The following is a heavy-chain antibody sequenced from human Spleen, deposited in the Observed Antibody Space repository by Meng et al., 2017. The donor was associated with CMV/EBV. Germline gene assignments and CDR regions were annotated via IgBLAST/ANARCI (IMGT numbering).Heavy chain of an antibody. Sequence: SETLSLTCTVSSGSISSGDYYWSWIRQPPGKGLEWIGYIYYSGITYYNPSLKSRVAISVDTSKNQISLKVSSVTATDTAVYYCARSPSYIWGNYPPFYFDYWGQGTLVTVSS. CDR1: SGSISSGDYY. CDR3: ARSPSYIWGNYPPFYFDY. V-gene: IGHV4-30-4*08. D-gene: IGHD3-16*01. J-gene: IGHJ4*02. CDR2: IYYSGIT.